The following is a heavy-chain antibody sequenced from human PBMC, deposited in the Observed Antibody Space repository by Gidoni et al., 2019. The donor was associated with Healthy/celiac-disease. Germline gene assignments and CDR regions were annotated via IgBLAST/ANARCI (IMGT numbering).Heavy chain of an antibody. CDR2: INPNSGGT. D-gene: IGHD1-26*01. CDR3: ARGGDRGTVLRVSNWFDP. Sequence: QVQLVQSGAEVKKPGASVKVSCKASGYTFTGYYMHWVRQAPGQGLEWMGWINPNSGGTNYAQKFQGRVTMTRDTSISTAYMELSRLRSDDTAVYYCARGGDRGTVLRVSNWFDPWGQGTLVTVSS. J-gene: IGHJ5*02. CDR1: GYTFTGYY. V-gene: IGHV1-2*02.